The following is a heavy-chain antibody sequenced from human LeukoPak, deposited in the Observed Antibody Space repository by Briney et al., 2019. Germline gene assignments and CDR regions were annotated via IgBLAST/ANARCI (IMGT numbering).Heavy chain of an antibody. D-gene: IGHD1-26*01. CDR3: ARSSEGY. CDR1: VHPFSRYS. V-gene: IGHV3-48*01. CDR2: ISSSSSTI. Sequence: PGGSLSLPCTASVHPFSRYSMHWVRGAPGEGLEWVSYISSSSSTIYYADSVKGRFTISRDNAKNSLYLQMNSLRAEDTAVYYCARSSEGYWGQGTLVTVSS. J-gene: IGHJ4*02.